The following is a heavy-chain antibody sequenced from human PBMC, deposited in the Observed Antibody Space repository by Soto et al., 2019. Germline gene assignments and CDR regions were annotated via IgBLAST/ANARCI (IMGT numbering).Heavy chain of an antibody. V-gene: IGHV6-1*01. J-gene: IGHJ6*02. Sequence: SQTLSLTCAISGDSVSSNSAAWNWIRQSPSRGLEWLGRTYYRSKWYNDYAVSVNSRITINPDTSKNQFSLQLNSVTPEDTAVYDCARAHLDSGYYCYYYAMDVWGQGTTVTVSS. CDR1: GDSVSSNSAA. CDR2: TYYRSKWYN. CDR3: ARAHLDSGYYCYYYAMDV. D-gene: IGHD5-12*01.